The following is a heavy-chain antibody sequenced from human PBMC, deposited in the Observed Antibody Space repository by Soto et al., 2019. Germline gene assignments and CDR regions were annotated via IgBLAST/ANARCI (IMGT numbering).Heavy chain of an antibody. CDR2: TIPLLNVA. Sequence: PSLKVSFPAFGGTFSTSTFTWVRQAPGQGLEWMGRTIPLLNVADYAQDFQGRLTITADKSTSTTYMELTSLTSKDTAVYYCARDSPIGSTFSGYDAIDSWGQGTLDTVSS. CDR3: ARDSPIGSTFSGYDAIDS. V-gene: IGHV1-69*04. CDR1: GGTFSTST. J-gene: IGHJ4*02. D-gene: IGHD5-12*01.